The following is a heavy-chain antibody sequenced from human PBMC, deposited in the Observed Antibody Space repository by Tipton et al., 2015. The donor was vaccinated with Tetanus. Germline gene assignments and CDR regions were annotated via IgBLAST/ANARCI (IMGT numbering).Heavy chain of an antibody. V-gene: IGHV5-51*01. J-gene: IGHJ6*02. Sequence: VQLVQSGAEMKKPGESLKISCKGSGHNFARFWIGWVRQMPGKGLEWMGIIYPGDSDTRYSPSFQGQVTISADKSISTAYLQWSSLKASDTAMYYCVRQGADHSNALLMDVWGQGTTVTVSS. CDR3: VRQGADHSNALLMDV. D-gene: IGHD4-11*01. CDR2: IYPGDSDT. CDR1: GHNFARFW.